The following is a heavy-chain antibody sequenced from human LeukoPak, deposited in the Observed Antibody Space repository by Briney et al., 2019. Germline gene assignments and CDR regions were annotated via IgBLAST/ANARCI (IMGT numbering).Heavy chain of an antibody. D-gene: IGHD6-13*01. V-gene: IGHV3-9*01. CDR2: ISWNSGNI. Sequence: GRSLRLSCAASGFTFDDYAMHWVWQAPGKGLEWVSGISWNSGNIGYADSVKGRFTISRDNAKNSLYLQMNSLRAEDTALYYCAKDLKSWYHYYAMDVWGQGTTVTVSS. J-gene: IGHJ6*02. CDR3: AKDLKSWYHYYAMDV. CDR1: GFTFDDYA.